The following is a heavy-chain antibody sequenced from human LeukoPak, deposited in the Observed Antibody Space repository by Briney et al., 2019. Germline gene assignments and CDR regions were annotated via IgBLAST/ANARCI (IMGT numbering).Heavy chain of an antibody. J-gene: IGHJ4*02. CDR3: AEDRGIAVAGHWDY. Sequence: QSGGSLRLSCAASGFSFSTYAMSWVRQAPGKGLEWVSGVNGNGGSTSYADSVKGRFTIFRDNSKNTVYLQMNSLRVEDTAVYYCAEDRGIAVAGHWDYWGQGTLVTVSS. CDR1: GFSFSTYA. V-gene: IGHV3-23*01. CDR2: VNGNGGST. D-gene: IGHD6-19*01.